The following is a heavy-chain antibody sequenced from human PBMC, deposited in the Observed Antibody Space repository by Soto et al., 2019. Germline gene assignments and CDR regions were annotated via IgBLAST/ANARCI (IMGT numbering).Heavy chain of an antibody. CDR2: IYYSGST. Sequence: QVQLQESGPGLVKPSQTLSLTCTVSGGSISSGGYYWSWIRQHPGKGLEWIGYIYYSGSTYYNPSLRSRVTISVDTSKNQFSLKLSSVTAAHTAVYYCAGITKGYSSSSGVDYWGQGTLVTVSS. CDR1: GGSISSGGYY. J-gene: IGHJ4*02. D-gene: IGHD6-6*01. CDR3: AGITKGYSSSSGVDY. V-gene: IGHV4-31*03.